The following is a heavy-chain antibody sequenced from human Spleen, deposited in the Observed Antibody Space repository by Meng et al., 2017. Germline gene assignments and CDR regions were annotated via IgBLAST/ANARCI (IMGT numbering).Heavy chain of an antibody. D-gene: IGHD3-22*01. J-gene: IGHJ4*02. V-gene: IGHV6-1*01. CDR1: GDSVSSNTAT. Sequence: QVQLQQSGPGLVKPSQTLSLTCAISGDSVSSNTATWSWTRQSPSRGLEWLGRTYYRSKWYDDYALSVKSRITINPDTSKNQFSLQLNSVTPEDTAVYYCARGWLTLDYWGQGTLVTVSS. CDR2: TYYRSKWYD. CDR3: ARGWLTLDY.